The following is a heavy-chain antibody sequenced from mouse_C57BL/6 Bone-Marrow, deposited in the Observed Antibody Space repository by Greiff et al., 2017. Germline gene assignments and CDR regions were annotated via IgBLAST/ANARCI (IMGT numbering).Heavy chain of an antibody. CDR2: IDPNSGGT. V-gene: IGHV1-72*01. CDR1: GYTFTSYW. CDR3: ARSGDYYSNYLAWCAY. Sequence: QVQLQQPGAELVKPGASVKLSCTASGYTFTSYWMHWVKQRPGRGLEWIGRIDPNSGGTKYNEKFKSKATLTVDKPSSTAYMQLSSLTSEDTAVYYYARSGDYYSNYLAWCAYGGRGTRVTVSA. J-gene: IGHJ3*01. D-gene: IGHD2-5*01.